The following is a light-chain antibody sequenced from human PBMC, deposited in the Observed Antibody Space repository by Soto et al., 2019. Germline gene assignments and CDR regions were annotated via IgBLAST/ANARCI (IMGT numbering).Light chain of an antibody. CDR2: DAS. V-gene: IGKV3-11*01. CDR1: QSIGSY. J-gene: IGKJ3*01. CDR3: QQRSTWPPFS. Sequence: EIVLTQSPGTLSLSPGERATLSCRASQSIGSYLAWYQHKLGQPPRLLIYDASNRATGIPVRFSGSGSGTDFTLTISSLEPEDFAVYYCQQRSTWPPFSFGPGTKVDNK.